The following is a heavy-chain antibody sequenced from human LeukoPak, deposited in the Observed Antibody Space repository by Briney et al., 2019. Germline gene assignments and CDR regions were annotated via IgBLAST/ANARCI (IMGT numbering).Heavy chain of an antibody. V-gene: IGHV4-61*02. J-gene: IGHJ5*02. CDR3: ASIYYYDSAPFDP. CDR2: IYSSGST. CDR1: GGSISSGNYY. D-gene: IGHD3-22*01. Sequence: NSSETLSLTCTVSGGSISSGNYYWSWIRQPAGKGLEWIGRIYSSGSTNYNPSLKSRVTISVDTSKNQFSLKLSSVTAADTAVYYCASIYYYDSAPFDPWGQGTLVTVSS.